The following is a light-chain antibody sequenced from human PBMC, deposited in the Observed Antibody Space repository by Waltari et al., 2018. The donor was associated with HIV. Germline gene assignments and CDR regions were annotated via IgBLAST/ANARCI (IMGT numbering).Light chain of an antibody. Sequence: QSALTQPASVSGSPGQSITISCTAPGGDIGVFESVSWYLQYPHNAPQRIIYGVPTRPFGVSSRFSVSKSGHTASLTISGLRTEDEAEYSCSSYSITKNLLFGGGTTLTVL. CDR1: GGDIGVFES. J-gene: IGLJ2*01. CDR2: GVP. V-gene: IGLV2-14*01. CDR3: SSYSITKNLL.